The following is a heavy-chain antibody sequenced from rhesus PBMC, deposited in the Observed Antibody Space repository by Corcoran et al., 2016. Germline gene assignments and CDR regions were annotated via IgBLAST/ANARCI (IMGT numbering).Heavy chain of an antibody. Sequence: QLQLQESGPGLVKPSETLALTCVVSGCSIRSNYWSWIRQAPGKGLEWIGYILASSSSNNYNPSLKSRVTLSVDTSKNQGSLKLSTVTAADTAVYYCAREGNFNSVDVWGRGLLVTVSS. V-gene: IGHV4S11*01. CDR3: AREGNFNSVDV. D-gene: IGHD1-44*01. J-gene: IGHJ5-2*02. CDR1: GCSIRSNY. CDR2: ILASSSSN.